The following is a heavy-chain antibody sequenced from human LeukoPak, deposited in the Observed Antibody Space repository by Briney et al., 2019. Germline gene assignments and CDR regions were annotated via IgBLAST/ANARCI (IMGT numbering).Heavy chain of an antibody. V-gene: IGHV3-9*01. CDR2: IGWNSGSI. CDR3: AKDMRVVAATYHAFDI. CDR1: GFTFDHYA. Sequence: GGSLRLSCAASGFTFDHYAMHWVRQAPGKGLEWVAGIGWNSGSIGYADSVKGRFTISRDNAKNSLYLQMNSLRAEDTALYYCAKDMRVVAATYHAFDIWGQGTMVTVSS. J-gene: IGHJ3*02. D-gene: IGHD2-15*01.